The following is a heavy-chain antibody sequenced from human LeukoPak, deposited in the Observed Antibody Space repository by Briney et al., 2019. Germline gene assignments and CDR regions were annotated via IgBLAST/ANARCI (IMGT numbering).Heavy chain of an antibody. Sequence: PGGSLRLSCAASGFTFSSYAMSWVRQAPGKGLEWVSAISGSGGSTYYADSVKGRFTISRDNSKNTLYLQMNSLRAEDTAVYYCAKDHLGGYCSGGSCLDAFDIWGQGTMVTVSS. CDR2: ISGSGGST. D-gene: IGHD2-15*01. CDR3: AKDHLGGYCSGGSCLDAFDI. V-gene: IGHV3-23*01. J-gene: IGHJ3*02. CDR1: GFTFSSYA.